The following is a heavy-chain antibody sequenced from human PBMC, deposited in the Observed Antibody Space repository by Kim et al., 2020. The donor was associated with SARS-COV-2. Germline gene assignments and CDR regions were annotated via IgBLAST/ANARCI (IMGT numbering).Heavy chain of an antibody. Sequence: SETLSLTCAVSGGSISSGAYSWSWIRQPPGKCLEWIGYIYRGGSTHYNPSLKSRVIMSIDTSKHQFSLTLTSVTAADTAVYFCARADSYYGMDVFGQGT. CDR2: IYRGGST. J-gene: IGHJ6*02. V-gene: IGHV4-30-2*01. CDR3: ARADSYYGMDV. CDR1: GGSISSGAYS.